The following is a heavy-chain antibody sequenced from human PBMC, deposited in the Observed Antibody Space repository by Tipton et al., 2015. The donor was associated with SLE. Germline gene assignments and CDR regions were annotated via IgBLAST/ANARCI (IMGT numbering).Heavy chain of an antibody. Sequence: LRLSCTVSGGSISSGSYYWSWIRQPPGKGLEWIGYIYHSGSTYYNPSLKSRVTISVDRSKNQFSLKLSSVTAADTAVYYCAREVGGDILTGYQKYYFDYWGQGTLVTVSS. CDR3: AREVGGDILTGYQKYYFDY. V-gene: IGHV4-30-2*01. J-gene: IGHJ4*02. D-gene: IGHD3-9*01. CDR2: IYHSGST. CDR1: GGSISSGSYY.